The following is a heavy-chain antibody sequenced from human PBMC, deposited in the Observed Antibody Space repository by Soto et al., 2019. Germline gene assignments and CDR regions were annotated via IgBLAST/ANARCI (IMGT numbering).Heavy chain of an antibody. CDR1: GGSISSSNW. CDR2: IYHSGST. J-gene: IGHJ4*02. D-gene: IGHD2-8*01. V-gene: IGHV4-4*02. Sequence: QVQLQESGPGLVKPSGTLSLTCAVSGGSISSSNWWSWVRQPPGKGLEWIGEIYHSGSTNYNPSLKSRVTISVDKSKNQFSLKLSSVTAADTAVYYYARESTYCTNGVCYGPYFDYWGQGTLVTVSS. CDR3: ARESTYCTNGVCYGPYFDY.